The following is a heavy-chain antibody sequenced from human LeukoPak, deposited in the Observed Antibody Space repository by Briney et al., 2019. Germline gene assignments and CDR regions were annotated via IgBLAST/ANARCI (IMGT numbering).Heavy chain of an antibody. J-gene: IGHJ3*02. Sequence: SGGSLRLSCAASGFIFRNYAMSWVRQAPGKGLEWVSLFSIGGATTFYADSVKGRFTISRDNSKNTLYLQMNSLRAEDTAVYYCARGGSYLSAFDIWGQGTMVTVSS. CDR2: FSIGGATT. CDR1: GFIFRNYA. CDR3: ARGGSYLSAFDI. D-gene: IGHD1-26*01. V-gene: IGHV3-23*01.